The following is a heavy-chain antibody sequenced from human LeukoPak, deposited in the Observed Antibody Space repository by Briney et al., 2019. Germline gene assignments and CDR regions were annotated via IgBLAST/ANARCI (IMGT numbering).Heavy chain of an antibody. D-gene: IGHD3-16*01. CDR3: TKDHSFRGNYYYYMDV. J-gene: IGHJ6*03. CDR2: ITWDGGFT. CDR1: GFSFHDYA. Sequence: AGGSLRLSCAASGFSFHDYAMHWVRQAPGKGLEWVSLITWDGGFTYYADSVKGRFTISRDNSKNSLYLQVNSLRPEDTALYYCTKDHSFRGNYYYYMDVWGKGTTVTVSS. V-gene: IGHV3-43D*03.